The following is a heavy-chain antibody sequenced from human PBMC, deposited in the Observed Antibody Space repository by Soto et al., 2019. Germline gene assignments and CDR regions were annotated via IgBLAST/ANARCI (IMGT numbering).Heavy chain of an antibody. D-gene: IGHD3-10*01. CDR1: GGSISGTNEY. CDR3: ARTYFGSESYSY. Sequence: QLQLQESGPGLVEPSETLSLTCTVSGGSISGTNEYWGWIRQPPGKGLEWIASIHYDGRTYYTPSLKSRLTISADTSKNHFSLKLSSVTAADSAVYYCARTYFGSESYSYWGQGTLVIVSS. CDR2: IHYDGRT. J-gene: IGHJ1*01. V-gene: IGHV4-39*02.